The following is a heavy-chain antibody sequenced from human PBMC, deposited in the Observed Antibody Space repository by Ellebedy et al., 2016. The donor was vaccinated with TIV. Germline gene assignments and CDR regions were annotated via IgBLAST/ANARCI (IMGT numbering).Heavy chain of an antibody. CDR1: GVTFSRYA. J-gene: IGHJ5*02. D-gene: IGHD3-10*01. Sequence: AASVTVSCKASGVTFSRYAVSWVRQAPGQGLEWMGTLIPMYCKTHYAKKLQGRVTIAADESTNTAFMELSILKSEDTAIYYCARGEYRNWFDPWGQGTLVTVSS. CDR2: LIPMYCKT. CDR3: ARGEYRNWFDP. V-gene: IGHV1-69*13.